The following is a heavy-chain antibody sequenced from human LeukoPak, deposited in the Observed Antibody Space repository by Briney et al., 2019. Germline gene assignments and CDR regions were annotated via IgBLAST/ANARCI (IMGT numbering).Heavy chain of an antibody. CDR2: IYHRGNT. Sequence: SETLSLTCAVSGYSISSDHYWGWIRQPPGKGLEWIGSIYHRGNTYYDPSLKSRLTISVDTSKNQFSLKLSSVTAADTAVYYCARELSHGSGSYYPNWFDPWGQGTLVILSS. D-gene: IGHD3-10*01. V-gene: IGHV4-38-2*02. CDR1: GYSISSDHY. CDR3: ARELSHGSGSYYPNWFDP. J-gene: IGHJ5*02.